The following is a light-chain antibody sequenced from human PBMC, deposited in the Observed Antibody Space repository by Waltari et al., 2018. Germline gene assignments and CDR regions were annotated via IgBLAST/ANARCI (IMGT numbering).Light chain of an antibody. Sequence: SFELTQPSSVSVSPGQTASIACSGGHLGCKWTTWYQQKAGQSPVLVLYGDSERPSGVPGRFSAARSGDTVTLNISGTQDLDEADYYCQTWDSNIFVFGPGTKVTVL. CDR3: QTWDSNIFV. J-gene: IGLJ1*01. V-gene: IGLV3-1*01. CDR2: GDS. CDR1: HLGCKW.